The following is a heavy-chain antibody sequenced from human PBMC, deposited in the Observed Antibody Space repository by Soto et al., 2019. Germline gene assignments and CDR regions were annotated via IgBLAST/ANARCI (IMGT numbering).Heavy chain of an antibody. J-gene: IGHJ3*01. CDR3: ATWHLQEHAYDV. CDR1: GLTVGGKKY. CDR2: FYDLDGT. D-gene: IGHD4-4*01. Sequence: PGGSLRLSCAVSGLTVGGKKYVAWVRQAPGKGLEWVSGFYDLDGTYYADSLKGRFTTSGDSSRTIVYLQMNGLRPEDTAVYYCATWHLQEHAYDVWGQGTTVTVSS. V-gene: IGHV3-53*01.